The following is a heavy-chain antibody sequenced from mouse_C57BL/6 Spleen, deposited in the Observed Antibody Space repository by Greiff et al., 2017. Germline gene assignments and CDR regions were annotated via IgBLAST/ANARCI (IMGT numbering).Heavy chain of an antibody. CDR1: GYTFTDYE. D-gene: IGHD2-4*01. J-gene: IGHJ2*01. CDR2: IDPETGGT. V-gene: IGHV1-15*01. Sequence: QVQLQQSGAELVRPGASVTLSCKASGYTFTDYEMHWVKQTPVHGLEWIGAIDPETGGTAYNQKFKGKAILTADKSSSTAYMELRSLTSEDSAVYYCTRSHYDYGYYFDYWGQGTTLTVSS. CDR3: TRSHYDYGYYFDY.